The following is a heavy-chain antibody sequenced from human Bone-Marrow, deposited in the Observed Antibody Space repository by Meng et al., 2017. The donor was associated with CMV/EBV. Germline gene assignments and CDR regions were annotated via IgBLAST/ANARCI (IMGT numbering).Heavy chain of an antibody. CDR2: IKQDGSEK. Sequence: GESLKISCAASGFTFSSYWMSWVRQAPGKGLEWVANIKQDGSEKYYVDSVKGRFTISRDNAKNSLYLQMNSLRAEDTAVYYCARDTDPYDYGDPGAPDYWGQGTLVTVSS. D-gene: IGHD4-17*01. J-gene: IGHJ4*02. CDR1: GFTFSSYW. V-gene: IGHV3-7*01. CDR3: ARDTDPYDYGDPGAPDY.